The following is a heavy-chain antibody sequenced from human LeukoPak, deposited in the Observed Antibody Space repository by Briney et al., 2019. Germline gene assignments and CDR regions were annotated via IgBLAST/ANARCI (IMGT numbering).Heavy chain of an antibody. J-gene: IGHJ4*02. V-gene: IGHV4-30-2*01. CDR2: IYHSGST. CDR1: GASISSGGYS. CDR3: ARIAVAGLNFFDY. D-gene: IGHD6-19*01. Sequence: SETLSLTCAVSGASISSGGYSWSWIRQPPGKGLEWIGYIYHSGSTYYNSSLRSRVTISVDRSKNQFSLKLSSVTAADTAVYYCARIAVAGLNFFDYWGQGTLVTVSS.